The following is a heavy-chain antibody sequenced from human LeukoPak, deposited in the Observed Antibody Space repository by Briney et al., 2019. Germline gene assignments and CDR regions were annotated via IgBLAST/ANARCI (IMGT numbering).Heavy chain of an antibody. J-gene: IGHJ4*02. CDR3: ARTSSSLVSY. Sequence: GGSLRLSCAASGFTFSSYSMNWVRQAPGKGLEWVSVIYSGGSTYYADSVKGRFTISRHNSKNTLYLQMNSLRAEDTAVYYCARTSSSLVSYWGQGTLVTVSS. CDR2: IYSGGST. V-gene: IGHV3-53*04. CDR1: GFTFSSYS. D-gene: IGHD6-13*01.